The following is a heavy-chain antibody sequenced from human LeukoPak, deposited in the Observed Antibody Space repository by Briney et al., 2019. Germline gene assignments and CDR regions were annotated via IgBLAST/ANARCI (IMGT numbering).Heavy chain of an antibody. Sequence: GGSLRLSCAASGFPFNAYWMTWVRQAPGKGLEWVANIRQDGDTKYYVDSVKGRFTVSRDNAMNSLYLQMNSLRAEDTAIYYCARSLPYGTTWYGRSDFWGQGTLVTVSS. CDR3: ARSLPYGTTWYGRSDF. D-gene: IGHD6-13*01. J-gene: IGHJ4*02. CDR1: GFPFNAYW. CDR2: IRQDGDTK. V-gene: IGHV3-7*03.